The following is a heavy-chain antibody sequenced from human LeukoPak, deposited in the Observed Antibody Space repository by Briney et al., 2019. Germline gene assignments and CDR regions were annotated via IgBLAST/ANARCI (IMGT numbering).Heavy chain of an antibody. V-gene: IGHV3-23*01. D-gene: IGHD6-13*01. CDR3: AKDKAPGSWHTPSDF. Sequence: GGSLRLSCAASGVTLSTYAMSWVRQAPGKGLEWVSDISDSGDGTYYAESVKGRFTISRDNSKNTVFLQMNIMRADDTAKYYCAKDKAPGSWHTPSDFWGQGTLVTVSS. J-gene: IGHJ4*02. CDR1: GVTLSTYA. CDR2: ISDSGDGT.